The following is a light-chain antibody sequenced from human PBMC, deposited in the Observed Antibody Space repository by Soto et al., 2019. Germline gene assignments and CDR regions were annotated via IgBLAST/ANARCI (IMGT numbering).Light chain of an antibody. CDR1: RSDVGAYSY. J-gene: IGLJ2*01. V-gene: IGLV2-14*01. CDR3: SSYTSSITLV. Sequence: SALTQPASVSGSPGQSITISCTGTRSDVGAYSYVSWYQQHPGKAPKLIIYDVSNRPSGVSNRFSGSKSGNTASLTSSGLQAEDEADYYCSSYTSSITLVFGGGTKLTVL. CDR2: DVS.